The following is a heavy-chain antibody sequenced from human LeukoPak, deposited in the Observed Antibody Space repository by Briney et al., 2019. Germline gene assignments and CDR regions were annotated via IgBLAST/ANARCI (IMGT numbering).Heavy chain of an antibody. CDR3: ARLTMVRGVLYGMDV. J-gene: IGHJ6*02. V-gene: IGHV4-34*01. CDR1: GGSFSGYY. CDR2: INHSGSI. D-gene: IGHD3-10*01. Sequence: SETLSLTCAVYGGSFSGYYWSWIRQPPGKGLEWIGEINHSGSINYNPSLKSRVTISVDTSKNQFSLKLSSVTAADTAVYYCARLTMVRGVLYGMDVWGQGTTVTVSS.